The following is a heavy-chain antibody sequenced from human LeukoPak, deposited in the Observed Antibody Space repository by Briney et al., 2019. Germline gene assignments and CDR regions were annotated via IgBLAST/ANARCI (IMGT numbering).Heavy chain of an antibody. CDR3: ARVRGYSSSWYDRYYYYYYMDV. D-gene: IGHD6-13*01. CDR1: GGTFNNYA. CDR2: IIPIFGSS. V-gene: IGHV1-69*01. Sequence: SVKVSCKASGGTFNNYAINWVRQAPGQGLEWMGGIIPIFGSSNYAQKFQGRVTITADESTTTAYMELRSLRSDDTAVYYCARVRGYSSSWYDRYYYYYYMDVWGKGTTVTVSS. J-gene: IGHJ6*03.